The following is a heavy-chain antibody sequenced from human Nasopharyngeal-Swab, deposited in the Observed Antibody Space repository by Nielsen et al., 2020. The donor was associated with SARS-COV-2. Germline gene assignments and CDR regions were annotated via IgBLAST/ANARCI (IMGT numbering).Heavy chain of an antibody. Sequence: GESLKISCAASGFTFSSYSMNWVRQAAGKGLEWVANIKQDGSEKYYVDSVKGRFTISRDNAKNSLYLQMNSLRAEDTAVYYCARASGSSWDFDYWGQGTLVTVSS. J-gene: IGHJ4*02. CDR3: ARASGSSWDFDY. D-gene: IGHD6-13*01. V-gene: IGHV3-7*03. CDR2: IKQDGSEK. CDR1: GFTFSSYS.